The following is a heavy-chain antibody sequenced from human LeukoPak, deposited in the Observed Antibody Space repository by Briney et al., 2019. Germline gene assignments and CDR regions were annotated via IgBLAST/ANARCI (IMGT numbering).Heavy chain of an antibody. V-gene: IGHV3-21*01. J-gene: IGHJ4*02. D-gene: IGHD3-3*01. CDR1: GFTFSSYS. CDR3: ARELSGDLNY. Sequence: PGGSLRLSRAASGFTFSSYSMNWVRQAPGKGLEWVSSISSRNTYIYCADSVKGRFTISRDNAKNSLYLQMSSLRAEDTAVYYCARELSGDLNYWGQGTLVTVSS. CDR2: ISSRNTYI.